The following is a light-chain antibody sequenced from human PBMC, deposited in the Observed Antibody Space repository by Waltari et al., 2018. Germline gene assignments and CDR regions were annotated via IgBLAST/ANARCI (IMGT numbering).Light chain of an antibody. J-gene: IGKJ4*01. CDR3: QQYKNWPLT. CDR2: GAS. CDR1: QSVSPN. Sequence: EIVLTQSPATLSVSPGETAPLSCRASQSVSPNLAWYQQKPGQTPRPPISGASTRATGIPARFSGSWSGTEFTLTISSLQSEDFAVYYCQQYKNWPLTFGGGTKVEIK. V-gene: IGKV3-15*01.